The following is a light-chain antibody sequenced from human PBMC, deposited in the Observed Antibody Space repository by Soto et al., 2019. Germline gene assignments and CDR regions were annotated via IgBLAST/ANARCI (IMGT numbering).Light chain of an antibody. V-gene: IGKV3-11*01. CDR2: DAS. J-gene: IGKJ4*01. CDR1: QSVSSY. Sequence: EVVLTQSPATLSLSPGEGATLSCRASQSVSSYLAWYQQKPDQAPRLLIYDASNRATGIPARFSGSGSGTDFPLTISGLEPEDFAVYYCQQPSTWPPAFGGGTKVEIK. CDR3: QQPSTWPPA.